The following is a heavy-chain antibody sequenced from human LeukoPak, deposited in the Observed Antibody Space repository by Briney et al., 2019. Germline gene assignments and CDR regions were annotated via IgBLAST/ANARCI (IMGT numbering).Heavy chain of an antibody. CDR2: INSDGSTT. J-gene: IGHJ4*02. CDR1: GFTFSRYW. D-gene: IGHD3-10*01. Sequence: PGGSLRLSCAASGFTFSRYWMHWVRQAPGKGLVWVSRINSDGSTTSYADSVKGRFTISRDNAKSTLYLQMNSLRAEDTAVYYCARECSYYASGSYCYWGQGTLVTVSS. CDR3: ARECSYYASGSYCY. V-gene: IGHV3-74*01.